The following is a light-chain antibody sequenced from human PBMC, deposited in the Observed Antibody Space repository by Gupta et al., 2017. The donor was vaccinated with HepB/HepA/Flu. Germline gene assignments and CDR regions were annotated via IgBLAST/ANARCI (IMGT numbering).Light chain of an antibody. J-gene: IGKJ1*01. Sequence: EIVLTQFPGTLSLSSGERATLSCRASQSVSSSYLAWYQQKPGQAPRLLIYGASSRATGIPDRFSGSGSGTDFTLTISRLEPEDFAVYYCQQYGSSPWTFGQGTKVEIK. V-gene: IGKV3-20*01. CDR2: GAS. CDR3: QQYGSSPWT. CDR1: QSVSSSY.